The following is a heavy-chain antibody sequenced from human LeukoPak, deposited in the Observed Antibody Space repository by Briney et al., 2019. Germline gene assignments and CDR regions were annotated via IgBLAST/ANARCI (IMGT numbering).Heavy chain of an antibody. CDR1: GGSISSGDYY. CDR3: ASMITFGGVIVSHFDY. V-gene: IGHV4-30-4*01. CDR2: IYYSGST. Sequence: SETLSLTCTVSGGSISSGDYYWSWIRQPPGKGLEWIGYIYYSGSTYYNPSLKSRVTISVDTSKNQFSLKLSSVTAADTAVYYCASMITFGGVIVSHFDYWGQGTLVTVSS. J-gene: IGHJ4*02. D-gene: IGHD3-16*02.